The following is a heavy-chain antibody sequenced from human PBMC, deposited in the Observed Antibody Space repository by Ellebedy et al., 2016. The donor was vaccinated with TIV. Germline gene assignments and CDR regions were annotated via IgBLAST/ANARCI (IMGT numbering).Heavy chain of an antibody. D-gene: IGHD4-17*01. CDR2: ISAYDGKT. J-gene: IGHJ4*02. V-gene: IGHV1-18*01. CDR1: GGTFSSYA. Sequence: AASVKVSCKASGGTFSSYAISWVRQAPGQGLEWMGWISAYDGKTNFAPKFQGRVTMTTDTSTTTGYMELRSLRSDDTGVYYCARAPPVTTTLSFDSWGQGTLVTVSS. CDR3: ARAPPVTTTLSFDS.